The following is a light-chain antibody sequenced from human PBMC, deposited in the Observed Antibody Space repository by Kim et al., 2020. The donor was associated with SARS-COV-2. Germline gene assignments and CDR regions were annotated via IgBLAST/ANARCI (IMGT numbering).Light chain of an antibody. J-gene: IGLJ2*01. CDR3: AAWDDSLSALV. CDR2: RNN. V-gene: IGLV1-47*01. CDR1: SSNIGSNY. Sequence: GQRVTISCSGSSSNIGSNYVYWYQQLPGTAPKLLIYRNNQRPSGVPDRFCGSKSGTSASLAISGLRSEDEADYYCAAWDDSLSALVFGGGTQLTVL.